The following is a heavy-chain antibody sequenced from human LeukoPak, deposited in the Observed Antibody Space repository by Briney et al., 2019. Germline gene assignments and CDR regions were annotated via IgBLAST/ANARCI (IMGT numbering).Heavy chain of an antibody. CDR1: GYTLTGYY. J-gene: IGHJ3*02. CDR3: ARELSLITFGGVTSDAFDI. V-gene: IGHV1-2*02. Sequence: ASVKVSCKASGYTLTGYYMHWVRQAPGQGLEWMGWINPNSGGTNYAQKFQGRVTMTRDTSISTAYMELSRLRSDDTAVYYCARELSLITFGGVTSDAFDIWGQGTMVTVSS. D-gene: IGHD3-16*01. CDR2: INPNSGGT.